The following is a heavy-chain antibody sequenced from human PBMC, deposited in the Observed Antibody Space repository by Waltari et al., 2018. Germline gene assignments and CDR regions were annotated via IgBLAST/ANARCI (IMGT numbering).Heavy chain of an antibody. CDR3: VRHARTTSGGKHFDH. CDR2: MYYSGST. J-gene: IGHJ4*02. D-gene: IGHD2-15*01. CDR1: GDSISSSSYY. Sequence: QLQLQESGPGLVKASETLSLTCTVSGDSISSSSYYWGWVRQPPGKGLEWIGNMYYSGSTCHNPSLKSRVTVSCDTSKSQFSLKLSSVTAADTSMYYCVRHARTTSGGKHFDHWGQGMLVTVSP. V-gene: IGHV4-39*01.